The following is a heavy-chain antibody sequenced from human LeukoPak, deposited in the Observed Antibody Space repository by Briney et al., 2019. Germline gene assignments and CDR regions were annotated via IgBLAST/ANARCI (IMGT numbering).Heavy chain of an antibody. CDR1: GGSISSSSYY. D-gene: IGHD4-23*01. CDR3: ARVYGGNFDY. J-gene: IGHJ4*02. Sequence: PSETLSLTCTVSGGSISSSSYYWGWIRQPPGKGLEWIGSIYYSGSTYYNPSLKSRVTISVDTSKNQFSLKLSSVAAADTAVYYCARVYGGNFDYWGQGTLVTVSS. CDR2: IYYSGST. V-gene: IGHV4-39*07.